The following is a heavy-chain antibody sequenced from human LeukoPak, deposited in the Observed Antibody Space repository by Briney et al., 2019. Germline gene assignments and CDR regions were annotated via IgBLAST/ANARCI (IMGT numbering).Heavy chain of an antibody. D-gene: IGHD2-15*01. CDR2: ISGSGGST. J-gene: IGHJ4*02. CDR3: AKGGPIVVVAATDY. Sequence: GGSLRLSCAASGFTFSSYAMSWVRQAPGKGLEWVSAISGSGGSTYYADSVKGRFTISRDNSKNTLYLQTNSLRAEDTAVYYCAKGGPIVVVAATDYWGQGTLVTVSS. V-gene: IGHV3-23*01. CDR1: GFTFSSYA.